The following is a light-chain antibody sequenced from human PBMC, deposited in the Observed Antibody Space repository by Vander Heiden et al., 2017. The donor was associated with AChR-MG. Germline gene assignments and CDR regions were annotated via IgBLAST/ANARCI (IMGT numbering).Light chain of an antibody. CDR1: TGAVTRGHY. CDR3: LLAYGGARV. V-gene: IGLV7-46*01. CDR2: VTT. J-gene: IGLJ3*02. Sequence: QPVVSQEPSLTVSPGGTVTLTSGSSTGAVTRGHYPYGFRQEPGQAPRRLIYVTTNRPPWTPARFPGSILGGKAARTLSGAQPEDGAEYYCLLAYGGARVFGGGTKLTVL.